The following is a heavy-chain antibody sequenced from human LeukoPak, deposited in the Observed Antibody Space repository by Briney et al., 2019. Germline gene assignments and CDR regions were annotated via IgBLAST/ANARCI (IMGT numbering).Heavy chain of an antibody. CDR3: AREGRYYDSSGYLFDY. CDR1: GFTFSNYG. Sequence: EGSLRLSCAASGFTFSNYGMHWVRQGPGKGLEWVAVIWYDGSNKYYADSVKGRFTISRDNSKNTLYLQMKSLRAEDTAVYYCAREGRYYDSSGYLFDYWGQGTLVIVSS. J-gene: IGHJ4*02. CDR2: IWYDGSNK. V-gene: IGHV3-33*01. D-gene: IGHD3-22*01.